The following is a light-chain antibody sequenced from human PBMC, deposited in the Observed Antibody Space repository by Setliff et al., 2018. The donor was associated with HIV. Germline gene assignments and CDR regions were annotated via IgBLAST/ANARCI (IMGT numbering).Light chain of an antibody. CDR1: SSDVGGYSY. Sequence: QSALTQPASVSGSPGQSITISCTGTSSDVGGYSYVSWYQQHPGKAPKLIIYEVRNRPSGVSNRFSGSKSGNTASLTISGHQAEDEADYYCSSYAITNTLPFGTGTKVTVL. J-gene: IGLJ1*01. CDR2: EVR. CDR3: SSYAITNTLP. V-gene: IGLV2-14*01.